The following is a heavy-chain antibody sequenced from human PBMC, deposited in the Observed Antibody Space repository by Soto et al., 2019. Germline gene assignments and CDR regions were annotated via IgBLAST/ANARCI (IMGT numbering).Heavy chain of an antibody. CDR2: IYYSGST. J-gene: IGHJ1*01. V-gene: IGHV4-39*01. D-gene: IGHD4-17*01. CDR3: ADQTYGDYVIAEYFQH. Sequence: QLQLQESGPGLVKPSETLSLTCTVSGGSISSSSYYWGWIRQPPGKGLEWIGSIYYSGSTYYNPSLKSRVTISVDTSKNQFSLKLSSVTAADTAVYYCADQTYGDYVIAEYFQHWGQGTLVTVSS. CDR1: GGSISSSSYY.